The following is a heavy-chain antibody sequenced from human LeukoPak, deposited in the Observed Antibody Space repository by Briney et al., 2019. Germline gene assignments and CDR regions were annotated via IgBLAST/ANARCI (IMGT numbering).Heavy chain of an antibody. CDR1: GFTFSSYA. V-gene: IGHV3-23*01. CDR2: ISGSGGST. J-gene: IGHJ1*01. Sequence: GGSLRLSCAASGFTFSSYAMSWVRQAPGKGLEWVSAISGSGGSTDYTDSVKGRFTISRGNSKNTLTLYLQMNSLRAEDTAVYYCAKHDSNGWYVLQHWGQGTLVTVSS. D-gene: IGHD6-19*01. CDR3: AKHDSNGWYVLQH.